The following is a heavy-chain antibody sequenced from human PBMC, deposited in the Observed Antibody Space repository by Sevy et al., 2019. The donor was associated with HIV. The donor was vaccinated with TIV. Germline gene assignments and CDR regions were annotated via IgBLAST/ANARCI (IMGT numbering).Heavy chain of an antibody. V-gene: IGHV1-69*13. Sequence: ASVKVSCKASGGTFSSYAISWVRQAPGQGLAWMGGIIPIFGTANYAQKFQGRVTITADESTSTAYMELSSLRSEDTAVYYCARVYCSGGSCYSEHYYYGMDVWGQGTTVTVSS. CDR2: IIPIFGTA. CDR1: GGTFSSYA. J-gene: IGHJ6*02. D-gene: IGHD2-15*01. CDR3: ARVYCSGGSCYSEHYYYGMDV.